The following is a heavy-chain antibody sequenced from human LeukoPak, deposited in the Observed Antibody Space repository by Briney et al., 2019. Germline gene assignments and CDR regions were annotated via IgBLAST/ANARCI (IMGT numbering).Heavy chain of an antibody. CDR2: INHSGST. D-gene: IGHD3-10*01. CDR3: ARKPGGLLRWFDP. CDR1: GFTFISYW. Sequence: PGGSLRLSCAASGFTFISYWMSWVRQPPGKGLEWIGEINHSGSTNYNPSLKSRVTISVDTSKNQFSLKLSSVTAADTAVYYCARKPGGLLRWFDPWGQGTLVTVSS. J-gene: IGHJ5*02. V-gene: IGHV4-34*01.